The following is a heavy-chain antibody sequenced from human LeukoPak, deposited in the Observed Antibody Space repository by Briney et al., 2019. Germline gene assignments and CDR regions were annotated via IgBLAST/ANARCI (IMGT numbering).Heavy chain of an antibody. CDR3: ARALDSSGHYDY. D-gene: IGHD3-22*01. CDR2: IYHSGST. CDR1: GYSISSGYY. Sequence: PSETLSLTCAVSGYSISSGYYWGWIRQPPGNGLEWIGSIYHSGSTYYNPSLKSRVTISVDTSKNQFSLKLSSVTAADTAVYYCARALDSSGHYDYWGQGTLVTVSS. J-gene: IGHJ4*02. V-gene: IGHV4-38-2*01.